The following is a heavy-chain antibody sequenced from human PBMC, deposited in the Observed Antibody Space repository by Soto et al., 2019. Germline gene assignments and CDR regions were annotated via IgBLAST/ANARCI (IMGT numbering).Heavy chain of an antibody. V-gene: IGHV6-1*01. Sequence: PSQTLSLTCAISGDTVSTNTAAWNWIRQSPSRGLEWLGRIYYKSRWYNDYSESLKSRIATIPDTSRNQFSLQLNSVIPEDTAVYYCARDWGYDPDPTYYYGMDVWGQGTKVTVSS. CDR3: ARDWGYDPDPTYYYGMDV. D-gene: IGHD5-12*01. CDR1: GDTVSTNTAA. CDR2: IYYKSRWYN. J-gene: IGHJ6*02.